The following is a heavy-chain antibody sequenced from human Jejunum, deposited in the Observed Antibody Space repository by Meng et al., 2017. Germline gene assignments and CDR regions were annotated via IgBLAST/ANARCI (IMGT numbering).Heavy chain of an antibody. V-gene: IGHV4-61*03. CDR2: ISDSGTT. CDR3: ARDSETYPTYFDY. J-gene: IGHJ4*02. Sequence: QVQLQEWGPGLVRPSETLSLTCTVAGGSVSSGFYYWSWIRQPPGKGLEWIGYISDSGTTNYNPSLKSRVTMSVDTSKNHFSLKLTSVTAADTAVYFCARDSETYPTYFDYWGQGTLVTVSS. D-gene: IGHD5-24*01. CDR1: GGSVSSGFYY.